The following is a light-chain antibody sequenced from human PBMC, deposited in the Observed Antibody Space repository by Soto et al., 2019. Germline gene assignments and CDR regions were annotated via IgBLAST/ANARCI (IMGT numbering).Light chain of an antibody. CDR1: SSDVGGYNY. J-gene: IGLJ1*01. Sequence: QSALTQPASVSGSPGQSITISCTGTSSDVGGYNYVSWYQQHPGKAPKLMIYEVSNRPSGVSNRFSGSKSGNTASLTISGLQAEDEADCYCSSYTSSSTLYVLGTGTKVTVL. CDR2: EVS. CDR3: SSYTSSSTLYV. V-gene: IGLV2-14*01.